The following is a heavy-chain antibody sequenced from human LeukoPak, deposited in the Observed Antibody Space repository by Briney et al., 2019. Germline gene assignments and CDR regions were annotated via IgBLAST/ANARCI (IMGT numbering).Heavy chain of an antibody. CDR1: GGSISSNAYY. D-gene: IGHD6-25*01. CDR2: IYSSVST. Sequence: SETLSLTCTVSGGSISSNAYYWAWIRQPPGKGLEWIGSIYSSVSTYYNPSLESRATISVDTSKNHFSLRMSSVTAADTAVYYCARSSGTGTFSYWGQGTLVTVSS. V-gene: IGHV4-39*02. J-gene: IGHJ4*02. CDR3: ARSSGTGTFSY.